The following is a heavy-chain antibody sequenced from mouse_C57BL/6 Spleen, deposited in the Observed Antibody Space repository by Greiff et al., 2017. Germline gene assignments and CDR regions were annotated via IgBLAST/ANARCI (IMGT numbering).Heavy chain of an antibody. CDR2: IDPENGDT. J-gene: IGHJ3*01. Sequence: EVQLKESGAELVRPGASVKLSCTASGFNIKDDYMHWVKQRPEQGLEWIGWIDPENGDTEYASKFQGKATITADTSSNTAYLQLSSLTSEDTAVYYCTAPLYYGSSGFAYWGQGTLVTVSA. CDR3: TAPLYYGSSGFAY. V-gene: IGHV14-4*01. CDR1: GFNIKDDY. D-gene: IGHD1-1*01.